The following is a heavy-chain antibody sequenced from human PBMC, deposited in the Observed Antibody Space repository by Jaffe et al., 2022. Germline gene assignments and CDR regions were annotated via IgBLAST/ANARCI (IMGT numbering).Heavy chain of an antibody. Sequence: EVQLVESGGGLVQPGGSLRLSCAASGFTFSSYWMHWVRQAPGKGLVWVSRINSDGSSTSYADSVKGRFTISRDNAKNTLYLQMNSLRAEDTAVYYCARDRGQWLEVEYFQHWGQGTLVTVSS. J-gene: IGHJ1*01. CDR1: GFTFSSYW. V-gene: IGHV3-74*01. CDR3: ARDRGQWLEVEYFQH. CDR2: INSDGSST. D-gene: IGHD6-19*01.